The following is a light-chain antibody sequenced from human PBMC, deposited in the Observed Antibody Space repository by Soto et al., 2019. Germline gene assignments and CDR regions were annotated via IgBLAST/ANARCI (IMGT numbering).Light chain of an antibody. CDR3: QQYNNWPPIT. CDR2: GAS. CDR1: QSVSSK. Sequence: ETVMTQSPATLSVSPGERATLSCRASQSVSSKLAWYQQKPGQAPRLLIYGASTRATGIPARFSGSGSGTESTLSISGLQSEDSAVYYCQQYNNWPPITFGQGTRLEI. V-gene: IGKV3D-15*01. J-gene: IGKJ5*01.